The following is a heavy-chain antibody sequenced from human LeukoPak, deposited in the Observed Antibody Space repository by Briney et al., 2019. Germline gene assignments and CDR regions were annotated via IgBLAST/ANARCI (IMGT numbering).Heavy chain of an antibody. CDR2: INHSGST. CDR1: GGSFSGYY. V-gene: IGHV4-34*01. J-gene: IGHJ5*02. CDR3: ARRRWFDP. Sequence: SETLSLTCAVYGGSFSGYYWSWIRQPPGKGLEWIGEINHSGSTNYNPSLESRVTISVDTSKNQFSLKLSSVTAADTAVYYCARRRWFDPWGQGTLVTVSS.